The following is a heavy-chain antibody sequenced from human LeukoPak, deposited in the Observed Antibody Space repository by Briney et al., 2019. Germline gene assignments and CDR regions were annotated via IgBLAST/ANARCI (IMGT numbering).Heavy chain of an antibody. D-gene: IGHD5-12*01. V-gene: IGHV3-7*03. Sequence: PTGGSLRLSCAASGFTFSTSWMSWVRQVPGKGLEWVANIKKDGSETYYVDSVKGRFTISRDNAKNSLYLQMNSLRAEDTAMYYCARGRYSGTTYYFDYWGQGTLVTVSS. J-gene: IGHJ4*02. CDR1: GFTFSTSW. CDR3: ARGRYSGTTYYFDY. CDR2: IKKDGSET.